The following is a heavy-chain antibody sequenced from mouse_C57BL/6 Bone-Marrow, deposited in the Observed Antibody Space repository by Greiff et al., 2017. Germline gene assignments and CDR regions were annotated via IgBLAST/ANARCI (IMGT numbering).Heavy chain of an antibody. CDR2: IDPENGDT. Sequence: VQLKESGAELVRPGASVKLSCTASGFNIKDDYMHWVKQRPEQGLEWIGWIDPENGDTEYASKFQGKATIPADTSSNTAYLQLSSLTSEDTAVYYCTTLYYEYDEDYWGQGTTLTVSS. V-gene: IGHV14-4*01. D-gene: IGHD2-4*01. CDR3: TTLYYEYDEDY. CDR1: GFNIKDDY. J-gene: IGHJ2*01.